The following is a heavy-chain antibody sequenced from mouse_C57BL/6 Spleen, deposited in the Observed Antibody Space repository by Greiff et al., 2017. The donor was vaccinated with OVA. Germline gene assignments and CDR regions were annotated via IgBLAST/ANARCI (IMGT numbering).Heavy chain of an antibody. Sequence: EVMLVESGGGLVKPGGSLKLSCAASGFTFSSYAMSWVRQTPEKRLEWVATISDGGSYTYYPDNVKGRFTISRDNAKNNLYLQMSHLKSEDTAMYYCARAYDGYYRGFDYWGQGTTLTVSS. V-gene: IGHV5-4*03. CDR2: ISDGGSYT. CDR1: GFTFSSYA. D-gene: IGHD2-3*01. J-gene: IGHJ2*01. CDR3: ARAYDGYYRGFDY.